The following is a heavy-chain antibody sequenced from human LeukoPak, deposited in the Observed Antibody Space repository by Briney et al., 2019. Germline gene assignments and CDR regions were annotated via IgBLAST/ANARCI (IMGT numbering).Heavy chain of an antibody. CDR2: ISSYYGNT. Sequence: ASVKVSCKASGYTFTNYGISWVRQAPGQGLEWMGWISSYYGNTNYAQRLQGRVTMTTDTSTSTAYMELRSLRSDDTAVYYCAQSQWELRGFDYWGQGTLVTVSS. V-gene: IGHV1-18*01. CDR1: GYTFTNYG. D-gene: IGHD1-26*01. CDR3: AQSQWELRGFDY. J-gene: IGHJ4*02.